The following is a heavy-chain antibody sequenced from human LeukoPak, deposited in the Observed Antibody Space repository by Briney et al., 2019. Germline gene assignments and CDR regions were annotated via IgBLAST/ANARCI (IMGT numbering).Heavy chain of an antibody. D-gene: IGHD4-11*01. CDR1: GGSISGYF. V-gene: IGHV4-59*01. Sequence: SETLSLTCTGSGGSISGYFWKWIRQSPGKGLEGSGYIYYSGSTNYNPSLKSRVTISVDPSKNQLSLKLTSLTAAATAVYYCARGPTVRDMDVWGKGTTVTVSS. J-gene: IGHJ6*03. CDR2: IYYSGST. CDR3: ARGPTVRDMDV.